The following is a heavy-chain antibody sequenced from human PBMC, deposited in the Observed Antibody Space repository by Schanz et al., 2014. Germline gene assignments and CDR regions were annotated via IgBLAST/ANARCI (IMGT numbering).Heavy chain of an antibody. CDR3: ARGTPFLCDY. Sequence: LVESGGGLVKPGGSLRLSCAASGFTFSDYYMNWIRQAPGKGLEWVSYISNSGYTIYYADSVKGRFTISRDSARNSLYLQMSSLRAEDTAVYYCARGTPFLCDYWGQGTLVTVSS. D-gene: IGHD3-16*01. CDR1: GFTFSDYY. J-gene: IGHJ4*02. CDR2: ISNSGYTI. V-gene: IGHV3-11*04.